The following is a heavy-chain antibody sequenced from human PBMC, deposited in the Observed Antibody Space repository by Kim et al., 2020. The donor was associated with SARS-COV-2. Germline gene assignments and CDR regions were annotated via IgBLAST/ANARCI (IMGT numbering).Heavy chain of an antibody. CDR2: ISGSGGST. J-gene: IGHJ5*02. V-gene: IGHV3-23*01. Sequence: GGSLRLSCAASGFTFSSYAMSWVRQAPGKGLEWVSAISGSGGSTYYADSVKGRFTISRDNSKNTLYLQMNSLRAEDTAVYYCAKAYDILTGRGGWFDPWGQGTLVTVSS. CDR1: GFTFSSYA. CDR3: AKAYDILTGRGGWFDP. D-gene: IGHD3-9*01.